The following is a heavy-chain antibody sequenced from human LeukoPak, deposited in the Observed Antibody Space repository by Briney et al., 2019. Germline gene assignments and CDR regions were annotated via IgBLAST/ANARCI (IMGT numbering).Heavy chain of an antibody. D-gene: IGHD2-2*01. Sequence: GGSLRLSCAASGFTFSSYAMHWVRQAPGKGLEWVAVISYDGSNKYYADSVKGRFTIYRDNSKNTLYLQMNSLRAEDTAVYYCASGFRYCSSTSCYDFGYYGMDVWGKGTTVTVSS. CDR1: GFTFSSYA. J-gene: IGHJ6*04. CDR2: ISYDGSNK. V-gene: IGHV3-30*04. CDR3: ASGFRYCSSTSCYDFGYYGMDV.